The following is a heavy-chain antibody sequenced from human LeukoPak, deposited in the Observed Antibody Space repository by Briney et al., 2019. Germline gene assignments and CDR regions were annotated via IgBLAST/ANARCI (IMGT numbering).Heavy chain of an antibody. D-gene: IGHD4-17*01. CDR2: IYYSGST. Sequence: SETLSLTCTVSGGSISSYYWSWIRQPPGKGLEWIGYIYYSGSTNYNPSLKSRVTISVDTSKNQFSLKLSSVTAADTAVYYCARSDYEHWFDPWGQGTLVTVSS. V-gene: IGHV4-59*01. CDR3: ARSDYEHWFDP. CDR1: GGSISSYY. J-gene: IGHJ5*02.